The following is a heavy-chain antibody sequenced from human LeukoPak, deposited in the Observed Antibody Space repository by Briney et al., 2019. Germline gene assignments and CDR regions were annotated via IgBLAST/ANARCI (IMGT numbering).Heavy chain of an antibody. CDR3: AREQQYYYGSGSYYPRWFDP. Sequence: PGGSLRLSCAASGXTFSSYSMNWVRQAPGKGLEWVSSISSSSSYIYYADSVKGRFTISRDNAKNSLYLQMNSLRAEDTAVYYCAREQQYYYGSGSYYPRWFDPWGQGTLVTVSS. J-gene: IGHJ5*02. V-gene: IGHV3-21*01. CDR1: GXTFSSYS. CDR2: ISSSSSYI. D-gene: IGHD3-10*01.